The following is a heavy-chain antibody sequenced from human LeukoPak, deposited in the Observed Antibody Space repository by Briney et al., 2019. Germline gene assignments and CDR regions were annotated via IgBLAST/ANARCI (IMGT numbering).Heavy chain of an antibody. D-gene: IGHD6-19*01. CDR1: GFKFNGYA. Sequence: GGSLRLSCEGSGFKFNGYAMSWVRQAPGKGLEWVAVTGGSDDNTHYADSVKGRFTISRDNSESRLFLHMNSLRPDDSALYYCTKDLMTGFSSGWYFAYWGPGTLVTVPS. V-gene: IGHV3-23*01. J-gene: IGHJ4*02. CDR3: TKDLMTGFSSGWYFAY. CDR2: TGGSDDNT.